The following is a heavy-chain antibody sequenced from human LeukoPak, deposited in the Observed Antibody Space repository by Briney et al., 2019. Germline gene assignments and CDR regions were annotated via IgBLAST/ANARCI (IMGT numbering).Heavy chain of an antibody. J-gene: IGHJ4*02. Sequence: ASVKVSCKASGGTFSSYAISWVRQAPGQGLEWMGGIIPIFGTANYAQKFQGRVTITADEPTSTAYMELSSLRSEDTAVYYCARDPGGHWGFDYWGQGALVTVSS. V-gene: IGHV1-69*13. D-gene: IGHD3-16*01. CDR2: IIPIFGTA. CDR1: GGTFSSYA. CDR3: ARDPGGHWGFDY.